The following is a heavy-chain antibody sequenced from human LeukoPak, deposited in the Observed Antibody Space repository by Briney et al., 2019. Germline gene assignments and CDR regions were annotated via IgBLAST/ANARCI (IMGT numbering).Heavy chain of an antibody. D-gene: IGHD6-19*01. J-gene: IGHJ4*02. Sequence: KPSETLSLTCTVSGGSISSSSYYWGWIRQPPGKGLEWIGSIYYSGSTYYNPSLKSRVTISVDTSKNQFSLKLSSVTAADTAVYYCARDSSGWTDYWGQGTLVTVSS. V-gene: IGHV4-39*07. CDR1: GGSISSSSYY. CDR3: ARDSSGWTDY. CDR2: IYYSGST.